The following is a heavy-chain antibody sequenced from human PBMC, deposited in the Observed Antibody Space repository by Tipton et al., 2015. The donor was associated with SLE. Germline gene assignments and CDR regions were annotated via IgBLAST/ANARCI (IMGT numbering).Heavy chain of an antibody. CDR3: ARAQYDSGYDRAYYFDY. Sequence: SLRLSCAASGFTFSSYGMHWVRQAPGKGLEWVAFIRYDGSNKYYADSVKGRFTISRDNSKNTLYLQMNSLRAEDTAVYYCARAQYDSGYDRAYYFDYWGQGTLVTVSS. V-gene: IGHV3-30*02. CDR2: IRYDGSNK. CDR1: GFTFSSYG. J-gene: IGHJ4*02. D-gene: IGHD5-12*01.